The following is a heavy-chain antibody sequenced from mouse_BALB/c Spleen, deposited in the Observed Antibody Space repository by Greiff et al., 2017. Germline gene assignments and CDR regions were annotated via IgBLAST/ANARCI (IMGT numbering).Heavy chain of an antibody. CDR1: GFTFSDYG. J-gene: IGHJ4*01. Sequence: EVKLMESGGGLVQPGGSRKLSCAASGFTFSDYGMAWVRQAPGKGPEWVAFISNLAYSIYYADTVTGRFTISRENAKNTLYLEMSSLRSEDTAMYYCARRGYEAMDYWGQGTSVTVSS. D-gene: IGHD2-3*01. CDR2: ISNLAYSI. CDR3: ARRGYEAMDY. V-gene: IGHV5-15*02.